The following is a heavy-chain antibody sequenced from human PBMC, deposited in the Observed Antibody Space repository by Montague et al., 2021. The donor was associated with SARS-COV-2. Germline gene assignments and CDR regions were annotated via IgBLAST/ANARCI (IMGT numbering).Heavy chain of an antibody. J-gene: IGHJ6*02. D-gene: IGHD6-13*01. CDR2: IYHSGST. CDR1: GGSISSSNW. CDR3: ARDRRSWFPPYYYGMDV. V-gene: IGHV4-4*02. Sequence: SETLSFTCAVSGGSISSSNWWSWVRQPPGKGLEWIGGIYHSGSTNYNPSLKSRVTISVDKSKNQFSLKLSSVTAADTAVYYCARDRRSWFPPYYYGMDVWGQGTTVTVSS.